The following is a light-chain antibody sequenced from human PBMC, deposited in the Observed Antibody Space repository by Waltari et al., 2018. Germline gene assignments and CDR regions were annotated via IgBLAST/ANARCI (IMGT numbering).Light chain of an antibody. CDR3: SSYTSSSTLV. V-gene: IGLV2-14*03. Sequence: QSALTQPASVSGSPGQSITIPCTGTSSDVGGYNYVSWYQQHPGKAPKLMLYDVSKRPSGVSNRFSGSKSGNTASLTISGLQAEDEADYYCSSYTSSSTLVFGGGTKLTVL. J-gene: IGLJ2*01. CDR1: SSDVGGYNY. CDR2: DVS.